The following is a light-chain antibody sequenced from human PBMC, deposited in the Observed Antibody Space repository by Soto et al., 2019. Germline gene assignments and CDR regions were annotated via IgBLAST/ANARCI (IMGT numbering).Light chain of an antibody. V-gene: IGLV1-44*01. J-gene: IGLJ3*02. CDR3: AAWDDSLNRCG. Sequence: QSVLTQPPSASRTPGQRVTISCSGSSSNIGRNTVNWYQQLPGTAPKLVIYSNNQRPSGVPDRFSGSKSGTSASLAIRGLQSEDEADYYCAAWDDSLNRCGFGGGTKLTVL. CDR2: SNN. CDR1: SSNIGRNT.